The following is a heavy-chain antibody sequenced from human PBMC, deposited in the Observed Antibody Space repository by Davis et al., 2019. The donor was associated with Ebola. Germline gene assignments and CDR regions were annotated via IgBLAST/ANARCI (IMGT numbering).Heavy chain of an antibody. CDR1: GFTFTTYA. CDR3: ARGITMIVVASYYFDY. Sequence: GESLKISCAASGFTFTTYAMSWVRQAPGKGLEWVSAISGSGDILNYADSVKGRFTISRDNAKNSLYLQMNSLRAEDTAVYYCARGITMIVVASYYFDYWGQGTLVTVSS. CDR2: ISGSGDIL. D-gene: IGHD3-22*01. V-gene: IGHV3-23*01. J-gene: IGHJ4*02.